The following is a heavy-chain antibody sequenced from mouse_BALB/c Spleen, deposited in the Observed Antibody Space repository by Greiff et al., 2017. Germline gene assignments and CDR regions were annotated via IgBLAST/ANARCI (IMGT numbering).Heavy chain of an antibody. CDR1: GYTFTDYA. CDR2: ISTYYGDA. CDR3: ARSRITTATPFDY. V-gene: IGHV1S137*01. D-gene: IGHD1-1*01. J-gene: IGHJ2*01. Sequence: VQLQQSGAELVRPGVSVKISCKGSGYTFTDYAMHWVKQSHAKSLEWIGVISTYYGDASYNQKFKGKATMTVDKSSSTAYMELARLTSEDSAIYYCARSRITTATPFDYWGQGTTLTVSS.